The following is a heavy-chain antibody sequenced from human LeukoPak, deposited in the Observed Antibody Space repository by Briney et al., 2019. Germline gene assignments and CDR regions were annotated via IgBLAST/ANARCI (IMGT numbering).Heavy chain of an antibody. CDR3: ARRAYGSGSFNRYYFDY. V-gene: IGHV4-59*08. Sequence: KPSETLSLTCTVSGGSIINYYWSWIRQPPGKGLEWIGYIYYSGSTNYNPSLKSRVTISVDTSKTQFSLKLNSVTAADTAVYYCARRAYGSGSFNRYYFDYWGQGTLVAVSS. J-gene: IGHJ4*02. CDR2: IYYSGST. CDR1: GGSIINYY. D-gene: IGHD3-10*01.